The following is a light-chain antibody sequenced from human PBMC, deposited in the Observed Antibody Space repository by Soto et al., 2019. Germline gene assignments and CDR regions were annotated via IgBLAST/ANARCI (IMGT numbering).Light chain of an antibody. J-gene: IGLJ3*02. CDR1: SGHSSYA. Sequence: CLGASVKLTCTLSSGHSSYAIAWHQQQPEKGPRYLMKLNSDGSHSKGDGIPDRFSGSSSGAERYLTISSLQSEDEADYYCQTWGTGIRVFGGGTKVTVL. CDR2: LNSDGSH. V-gene: IGLV4-69*01. CDR3: QTWGTGIRV.